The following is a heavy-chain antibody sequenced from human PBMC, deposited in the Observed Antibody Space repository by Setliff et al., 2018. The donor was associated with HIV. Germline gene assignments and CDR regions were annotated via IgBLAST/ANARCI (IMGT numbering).Heavy chain of an antibody. CDR2: IYQSGST. D-gene: IGHD5-18*01. V-gene: IGHV4-39*07. CDR3: AILRGYSYGYFFDY. CDR1: GGSISSSTYY. Sequence: SETLSLTCTVSGGSISSSTYYWGWIRQPPGKGLEWIASIYQSGSTYYNPSLKSRVIISIDTSKNQFSLKLSSVTAADTAVYYCAILRGYSYGYFFDYWGRGMLVTVSS. J-gene: IGHJ4*02.